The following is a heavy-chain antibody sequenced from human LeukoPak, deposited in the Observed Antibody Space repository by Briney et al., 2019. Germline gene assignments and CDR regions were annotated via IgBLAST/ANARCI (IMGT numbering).Heavy chain of an antibody. CDR2: ISRDESNK. D-gene: IGHD2-15*01. V-gene: IGHV3-30*03. J-gene: IGHJ6*02. Sequence: GVSLRLSCAASGFFVTTYGIHWVRQAPGKGLEWVAVISRDESNKYYGDSVKGRFTISRDNSKNTLYLHMNSLRAEDTAVYYCARVRYCSGGSCYFYNAMDVWGRGTTVTVSS. CDR1: GFFVTTYG. CDR3: ARVRYCSGGSCYFYNAMDV.